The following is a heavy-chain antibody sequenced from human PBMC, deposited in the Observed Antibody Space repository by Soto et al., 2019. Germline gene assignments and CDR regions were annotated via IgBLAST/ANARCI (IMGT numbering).Heavy chain of an antibody. Sequence: SEIMAVACTVGGDWTDGSPYHCSGIREPRRKGLEWIGRIDDDEKVYYNQSITGRATLSVDTSKNRFSLILNSVTAADTAVHYCAITRPREVAGPDYWGQGTLLTVSS. D-gene: IGHD6-19*01. J-gene: IGHJ4*02. CDR1: GDWTDGSPYH. CDR2: IDDDEKV. V-gene: IGHV4-39*02. CDR3: AITRPREVAGPDY.